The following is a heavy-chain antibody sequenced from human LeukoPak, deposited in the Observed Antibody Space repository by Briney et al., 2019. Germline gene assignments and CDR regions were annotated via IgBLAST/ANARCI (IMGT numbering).Heavy chain of an antibody. CDR3: ARDSEGVTGTTSWFDP. J-gene: IGHJ5*02. CDR2: ISSSSSYI. D-gene: IGHD1-7*01. CDR1: GFTFSSYS. Sequence: GGSLRLSCAASGFTFSSYSMNWVRQAPGKGLEWVASISSSSSYIYYADSVKGRFTISRDNARNSLYLQMNSLRAEDTAVYYCARDSEGVTGTTSWFDPWGQGTLVTVSS. V-gene: IGHV3-21*01.